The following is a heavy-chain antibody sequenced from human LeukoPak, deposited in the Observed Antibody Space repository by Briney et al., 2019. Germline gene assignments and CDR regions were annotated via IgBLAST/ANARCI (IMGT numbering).Heavy chain of an antibody. CDR3: ARDLGLYDYGGNIDY. D-gene: IGHD4-23*01. CDR2: ISSSSITM. J-gene: IGHJ4*02. Sequence: GGSLRLSCAASGFTSSTYSMNWVRQAPGKGLEWISYISSSSITMYYADSVKGRFTISRDNAKKSLYLQMNSLRAEDTAVYYCARDLGLYDYGGNIDYWGQGTLVTVSS. V-gene: IGHV3-48*04. CDR1: GFTSSTYS.